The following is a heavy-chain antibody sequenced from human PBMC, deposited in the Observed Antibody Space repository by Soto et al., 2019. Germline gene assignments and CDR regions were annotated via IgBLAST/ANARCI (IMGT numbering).Heavy chain of an antibody. CDR3: AKTHDYDFWSGKGGYYFDC. CDR2: ISATGGNT. Sequence: LRLSRAASGFTFNSYAMSWVRQAPGKGLEWVSAISATGGNTYYADSVKGRFTVSRDNSKNTLYLQMNSLRAEDTAVFYCAKTHDYDFWSGKGGYYFDCWGQGTLVTVSS. J-gene: IGHJ4*02. CDR1: GFTFNSYA. D-gene: IGHD3-3*01. V-gene: IGHV3-23*01.